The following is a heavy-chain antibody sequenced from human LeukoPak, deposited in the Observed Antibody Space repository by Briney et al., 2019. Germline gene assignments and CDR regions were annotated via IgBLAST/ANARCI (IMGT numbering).Heavy chain of an antibody. CDR2: IYPGDSDT. V-gene: IGHV5-51*01. Sequence: TGESLKISCKGSGYIFTSYWIGWVRQMPGKGLEWMGIIYPGDSDTRYSPSFQGQVTISADKSISTAYLQWSSLKASDTAMYYCARARIAVAGTLPGYYYGMDVWGQGTTVTVSS. CDR3: ARARIAVAGTLPGYYYGMDV. J-gene: IGHJ6*02. D-gene: IGHD6-19*01. CDR1: GYIFTSYW.